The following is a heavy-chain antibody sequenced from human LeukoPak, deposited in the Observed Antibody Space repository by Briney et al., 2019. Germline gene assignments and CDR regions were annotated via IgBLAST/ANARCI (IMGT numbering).Heavy chain of an antibody. D-gene: IGHD4-23*01. CDR3: ARPDYGGRNYYYYYYIDV. CDR1: GGSISSSGYY. Sequence: PSETLSLTCSVSGGSISSSGYYWGWIRQPPGKGLEWIGSIYYSGSTYYNPSLKSRVTISVDTSKNQFSLRLSSVTAADTAVYYCARPDYGGRNYYYYYYIDVWGKGTTVTVSS. CDR2: IYYSGST. J-gene: IGHJ6*03. V-gene: IGHV4-39*01.